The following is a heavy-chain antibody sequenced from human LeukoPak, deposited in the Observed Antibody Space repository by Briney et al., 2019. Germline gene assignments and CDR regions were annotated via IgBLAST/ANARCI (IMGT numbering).Heavy chain of an antibody. CDR3: ARGGGLDV. J-gene: IGHJ6*02. CDR1: GFTFSSYW. Sequence: GGSLRLSCAASGFTFSSYWMNWARQAPGKGLEWVASINHNGNVNYYVDSVKGRFTISKDNAKNSLYLQMSNLRAEDTAVYFCARGGGLDVWGQGATVTVSS. D-gene: IGHD3-16*01. V-gene: IGHV3-7*03. CDR2: INHNGNVN.